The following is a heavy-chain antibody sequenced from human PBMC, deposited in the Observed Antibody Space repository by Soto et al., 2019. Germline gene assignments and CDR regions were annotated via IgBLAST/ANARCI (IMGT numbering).Heavy chain of an antibody. CDR2: IWYDGSNK. D-gene: IGHD2-15*01. J-gene: IGHJ3*02. CDR1: GFTFSSYG. V-gene: IGHV3-33*01. CDR3: ARVVAAHHHDAFDI. Sequence: GGSLRLSCAASGFTFSSYGMHWVRQAPGKGLEWVAVIWYDGSNKYYADSVKGRFTISRDNSKNTLYLQMNSLRAEDTAVYYCARVVAAHHHDAFDIWGQGTMVTVSS.